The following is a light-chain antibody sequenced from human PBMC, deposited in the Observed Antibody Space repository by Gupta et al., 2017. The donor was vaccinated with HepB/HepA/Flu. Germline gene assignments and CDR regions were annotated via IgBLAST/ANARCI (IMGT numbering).Light chain of an antibody. V-gene: IGLV1-40*01. Sequence: QSVLTQPPSVSGAPGQRVTISCTGSSSNIGAGYDVHWYQRFPGRAPKVLIYGNTNRPSGVPDRFSGSKSGNAASLAISGLQAEDEADYYCQSYDSSLRGVFGGGTKLTVL. CDR3: QSYDSSLRGV. CDR2: GNT. CDR1: SSNIGAGYD. J-gene: IGLJ2*01.